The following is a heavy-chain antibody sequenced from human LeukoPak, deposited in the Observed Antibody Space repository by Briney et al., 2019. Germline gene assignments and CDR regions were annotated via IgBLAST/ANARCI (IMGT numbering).Heavy chain of an antibody. D-gene: IGHD2-21*02. Sequence: SETLSLTCAVYGGSFSGYYWSWIRQPSGKGLEWIGEINHSGSTNYNPSLKSRVTISVDTSKNQFSLKLSSVTAADTAVYYCARGHHTARSDPWGQGTLVTVSS. CDR3: ARGHHTARSDP. CDR1: GGSFSGYY. V-gene: IGHV4-34*01. CDR2: INHSGST. J-gene: IGHJ5*02.